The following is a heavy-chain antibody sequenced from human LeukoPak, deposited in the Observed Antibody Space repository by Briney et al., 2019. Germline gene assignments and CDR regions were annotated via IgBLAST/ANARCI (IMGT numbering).Heavy chain of an antibody. D-gene: IGHD6-19*01. J-gene: IGHJ3*02. V-gene: IGHV3-48*01. CDR3: AKFTVAVAAPDAFDI. CDR1: GFTFSSYS. Sequence: PGGSLRLSCAASGFTFSSYSMNWVRQAPGKGLEWVSYISSSSSTIYYADSVKGRFTISRDNSKNTLYLQMNSLRAEDTAVYYCAKFTVAVAAPDAFDIWGQGTMVTVSS. CDR2: ISSSSSTI.